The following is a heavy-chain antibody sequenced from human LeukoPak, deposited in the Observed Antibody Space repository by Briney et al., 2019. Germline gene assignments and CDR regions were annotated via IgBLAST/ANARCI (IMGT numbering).Heavy chain of an antibody. Sequence: GASVKVSCKASGYTFTGYYMHWVRQAPGQGLEWMGWINPNSGGTNYAQKFQGWVTMTRDTSISTAYMEPSRLRSDDTAVYYCARGVAVAARYYFDYWGQGTLVTVSS. CDR1: GYTFTGYY. CDR2: INPNSGGT. V-gene: IGHV1-2*04. J-gene: IGHJ4*02. D-gene: IGHD6-19*01. CDR3: ARGVAVAARYYFDY.